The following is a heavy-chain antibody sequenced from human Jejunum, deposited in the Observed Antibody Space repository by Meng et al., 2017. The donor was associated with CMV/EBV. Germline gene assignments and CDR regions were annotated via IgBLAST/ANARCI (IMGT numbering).Heavy chain of an antibody. V-gene: IGHV4-30-4*01. CDR3: ARTLAHCSSTSCYPYLDY. CDR1: SSGYY. J-gene: IGHJ4*02. Sequence: SSGYYWTWIRQPPGKGLEWIGYIYNSGTTSYNPSLKSRLNMSVDTSKNQLSLKLNSVSAADTAVYYCARTLAHCSSTSCYPYLDYWGQGTLVTVSS. D-gene: IGHD2-2*01. CDR2: IYNSGTT.